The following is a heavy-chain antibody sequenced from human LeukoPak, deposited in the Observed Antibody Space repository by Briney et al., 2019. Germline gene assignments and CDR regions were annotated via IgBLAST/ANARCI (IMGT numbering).Heavy chain of an antibody. V-gene: IGHV1-18*01. J-gene: IGHJ6*04. CDR3: ARDGRAAAGRQQYYFYYYGMDV. CDR1: GYTFTTYG. Sequence: APLKVSCKPTGYTFTTYGISCVRQAPGQGLEWIGRISAYTGNTNYAQQLQGRVTMTTDTSTSTAYMELRSLRSDDTAVYYCARDGRAAAGRQQYYFYYYGMDVWGEKTTVTVSS. D-gene: IGHD6-13*01. CDR2: ISAYTGNT.